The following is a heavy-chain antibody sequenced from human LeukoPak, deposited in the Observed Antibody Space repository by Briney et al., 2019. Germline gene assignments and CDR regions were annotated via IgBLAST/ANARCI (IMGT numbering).Heavy chain of an antibody. D-gene: IGHD3-22*01. CDR3: ARSGSSYDGSQSWFDY. CDR2: ISGSGGST. Sequence: GGSLRLSCAASGFTFSSYAMSWVRQAPGKGLEWVSAISGSGGSTYYADSVKGRFTISRDNSKNTLYLQMNSLRAEDTAVYYCARSGSSYDGSQSWFDYWGQGTLVTVSS. J-gene: IGHJ4*02. CDR1: GFTFSSYA. V-gene: IGHV3-23*01.